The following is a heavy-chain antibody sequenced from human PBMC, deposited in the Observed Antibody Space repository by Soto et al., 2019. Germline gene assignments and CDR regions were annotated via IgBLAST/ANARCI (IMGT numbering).Heavy chain of an antibody. V-gene: IGHV3-23*01. J-gene: IGHJ4*02. Sequence: PGGSLRLSCAASGFTFSSYAMSWVRQAPGKGLEWVSAISGSGGSTYYADSVKGRFTISRDNSKNTLYLQMNSLRAEDTAVYYCAKDLLAYYYDSSGYGYNYFDYWRQGTLDTVSS. D-gene: IGHD3-22*01. CDR3: AKDLLAYYYDSSGYGYNYFDY. CDR2: ISGSGGST. CDR1: GFTFSSYA.